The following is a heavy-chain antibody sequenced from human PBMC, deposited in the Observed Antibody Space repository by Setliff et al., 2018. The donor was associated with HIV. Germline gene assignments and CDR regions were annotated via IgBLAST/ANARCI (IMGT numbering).Heavy chain of an antibody. V-gene: IGHV3-21*04. J-gene: IGHJ4*02. Sequence: PGGSLRLSCAASGFTFSTFSMSWVRQAPGKGLAWVSSITSRSADIYYADSVRGRFTISRDNARNSLLLQMNSLRADDKAVYYCARVRPLGYCSTGACPPDYWGQGTLVTVSS. CDR3: ARVRPLGYCSTGACPPDY. CDR2: ITSRSADI. D-gene: IGHD2-8*01. CDR1: GFTFSTFS.